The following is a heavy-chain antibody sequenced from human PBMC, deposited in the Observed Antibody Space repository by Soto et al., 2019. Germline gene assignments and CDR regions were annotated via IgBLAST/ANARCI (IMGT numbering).Heavy chain of an antibody. CDR1: GFTFSSYW. J-gene: IGHJ4*02. V-gene: IGHV3-7*01. Sequence: VGSLRLSCEASGFTFSSYWMSWVRQAPGKGLERVANVRQDGSQKYLVDSVKGRFTISRDNSKSTLYLQMNSLRAEDTAVYYCARDQTRELLDYWGQGILVTVSS. CDR3: ARDQTRELLDY. D-gene: IGHD1-7*01. CDR2: VRQDGSQK.